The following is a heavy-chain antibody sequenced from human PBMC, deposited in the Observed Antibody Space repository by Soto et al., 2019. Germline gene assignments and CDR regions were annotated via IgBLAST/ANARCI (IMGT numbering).Heavy chain of an antibody. CDR2: IWYDGSNK. D-gene: IGHD6-13*01. J-gene: IGHJ4*02. Sequence: VQLVESGGGVVQPGRSLRLSCAASGFTFSSYGMHWVRQAPGKGLERVAVIWYDGSNKYYADSVKGRFTISRDNSKNTLYLQMNSLRAEDTAVYYCARVGSSWCFDYWGQGTLVTVSS. V-gene: IGHV3-33*01. CDR1: GFTFSSYG. CDR3: ARVGSSWCFDY.